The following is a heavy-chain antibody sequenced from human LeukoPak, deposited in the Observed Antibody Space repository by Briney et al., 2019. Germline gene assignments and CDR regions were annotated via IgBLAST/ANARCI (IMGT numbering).Heavy chain of an antibody. D-gene: IGHD3-10*01. CDR1: GFTFRSYG. V-gene: IGHV3-23*01. CDR3: ARAVTYFYGSVTYDRFDP. Sequence: GGSLRLSCAASGFTFRSYGMSWVRQAPGKGLEWVSVISGSGGNTDYADSVKDRFTVSRDNAKNTLYLQMNSLRAEDTAMYYCARAVTYFYGSVTYDRFDPWGQGTLVTVSS. CDR2: ISGSGGNT. J-gene: IGHJ5*02.